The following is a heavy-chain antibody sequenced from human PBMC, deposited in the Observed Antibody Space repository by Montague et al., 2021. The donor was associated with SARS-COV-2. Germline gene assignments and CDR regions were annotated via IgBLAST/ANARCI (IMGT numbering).Heavy chain of an antibody. Sequence: SETLSLTCTVSGGSISNDIYYWGWIRQPPGKGPEWRGGSRYGGTYYYNPSLKSRVTISIDTYKNQCSLKMTAATAAATAVYFCPRQDIQPRFDHWGRGTLVTVSS. CDR3: PRQDIQPRFDH. J-gene: IGHJ2*01. V-gene: IGHV4-39*01. CDR1: GGSISNDIYY. D-gene: IGHD1-1*01. CDR2: SRYGGTY.